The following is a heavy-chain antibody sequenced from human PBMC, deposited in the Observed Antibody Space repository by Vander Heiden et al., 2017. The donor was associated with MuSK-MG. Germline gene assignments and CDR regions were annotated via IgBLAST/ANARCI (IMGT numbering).Heavy chain of an antibody. CDR3: ARCTVTTGCDY. J-gene: IGHJ4*02. CDR2: IYPGDSET. CDR1: GYSFTSYW. V-gene: IGHV5-51*01. Sequence: EVQLVQSGAEVKKPGESLKISCKGSGYSFTSYWLGWVRQMPGKGLEWMGIIYPGDSETRDSPSFQGQVTISADKAISTAYLQWSRLKASDTAMYYGARCTVTTGCDYWCQGTLITVSS. D-gene: IGHD4-17*01.